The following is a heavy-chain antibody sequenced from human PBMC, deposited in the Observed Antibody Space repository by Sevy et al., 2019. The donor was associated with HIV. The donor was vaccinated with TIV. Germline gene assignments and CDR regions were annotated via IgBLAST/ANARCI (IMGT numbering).Heavy chain of an antibody. CDR3: ARDRYTYGSYYFDY. CDR1: GFTFSDYY. D-gene: IGHD5-18*01. CDR2: ISSSGSTI. Sequence: GGSLRLSCAASGFTFSDYYMSWIRQAPGKGLEWVSYISSSGSTIYYADSVKGRFTISRDNAKNSLYLKMNSLRAEDTAVYYCARDRYTYGSYYFDYWGQGTLVTVSS. J-gene: IGHJ4*02. V-gene: IGHV3-11*01.